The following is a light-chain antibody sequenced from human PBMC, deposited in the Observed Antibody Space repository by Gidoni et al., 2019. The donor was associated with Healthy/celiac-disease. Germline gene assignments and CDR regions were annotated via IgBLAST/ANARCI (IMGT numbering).Light chain of an antibody. CDR1: SSNIGAGYD. J-gene: IGLJ3*02. Sequence: QSVLTQPPSVSGAPAPRVTISCTGSSSNIGAGYDVHWYQQLPGTAPKLLIYGNSNRPSGVPDRFSGSKSGTSASLAITGLQAEDEADYYCQSYDSSLSGSTVFGGGTKLTVL. V-gene: IGLV1-40*01. CDR2: GNS. CDR3: QSYDSSLSGSTV.